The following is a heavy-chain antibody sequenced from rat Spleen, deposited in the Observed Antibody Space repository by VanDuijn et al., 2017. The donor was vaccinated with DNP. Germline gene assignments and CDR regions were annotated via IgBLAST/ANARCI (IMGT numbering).Heavy chain of an antibody. Sequence: EVQLVESGGGLVQPGRSLKLSCAASGFTFSNYGMHWIRQAPTKGLEWVASISPSGGSTYYRDSVKGRFTISRDNAKSTLYLQMDSLRSEDTATYYCATLYYGYTLFDYWGQGVMVTVSS. D-gene: IGHD1-9*01. CDR1: GFTFSNYG. J-gene: IGHJ2*01. CDR2: ISPSGGST. CDR3: ATLYYGYTLFDY. V-gene: IGHV5-19*01.